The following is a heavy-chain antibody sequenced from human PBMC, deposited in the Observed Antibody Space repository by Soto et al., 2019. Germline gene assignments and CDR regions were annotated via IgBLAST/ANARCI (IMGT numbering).Heavy chain of an antibody. CDR2: IYYSGST. V-gene: IGHV4-30-4*01. CDR1: GGSISSGDYY. D-gene: IGHD2-21*02. J-gene: IGHJ4*02. CDR3: AREAQGCGGDCYSAPNDY. Sequence: PSETLSLTCTVSGGSISSGDYYWSWIRQPPGKGLEWIGYIYYSGSTYYNPSLKSRVTISVDTSKNQYSLKLSSVTAADTAVFYCAREAQGCGGDCYSAPNDYWGQGTLVTVSS.